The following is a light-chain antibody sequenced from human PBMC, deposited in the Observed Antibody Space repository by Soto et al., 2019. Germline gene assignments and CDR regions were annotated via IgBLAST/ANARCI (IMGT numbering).Light chain of an antibody. Sequence: CRASQSISSWLAWYQQKPGKAPKLLIYDVSNLESGVPSRFSGSGSGTEFTLTISSLQPDDFATYYCQHYNSYSEAFGQGTKVDIK. CDR2: DVS. CDR3: QHYNSYSEA. CDR1: QSISSW. V-gene: IGKV1-5*01. J-gene: IGKJ1*01.